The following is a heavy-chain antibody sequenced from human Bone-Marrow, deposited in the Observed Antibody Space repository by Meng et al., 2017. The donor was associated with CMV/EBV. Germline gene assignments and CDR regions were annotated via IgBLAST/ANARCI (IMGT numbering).Heavy chain of an antibody. CDR1: GFTFSNSW. Sequence: SGFTFSNSWMTWVRQAPGKGLEWVGRIKRKSDGGTTDYAAPVKGRFTISRDDSKNTLYLQMNSLKTEDTAVYYCTTYGGYSSGSFFDYWGQGTLVTVSS. D-gene: IGHD6-19*01. V-gene: IGHV3-15*01. CDR2: IKRKSDGGTT. CDR3: TTYGGYSSGSFFDY. J-gene: IGHJ4*02.